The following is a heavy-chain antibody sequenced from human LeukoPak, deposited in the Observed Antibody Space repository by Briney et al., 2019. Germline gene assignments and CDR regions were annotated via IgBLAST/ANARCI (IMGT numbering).Heavy chain of an antibody. D-gene: IGHD2-15*01. CDR3: ARELGYCSGASCYFKYYGMDV. CDR2: IYSGGST. J-gene: IGHJ6*02. CDR1: GFTVSSNY. Sequence: PGGSLRLSCAVSGFTVSSNYMRRVRQAPGKGLEWVSVIYSGGSTYYAASVKGRFTISRDNSKNTLYLQMNSLRAEDTAVYYCARELGYCSGASCYFKYYGMDVWGQGTTVTVFS. V-gene: IGHV3-53*01.